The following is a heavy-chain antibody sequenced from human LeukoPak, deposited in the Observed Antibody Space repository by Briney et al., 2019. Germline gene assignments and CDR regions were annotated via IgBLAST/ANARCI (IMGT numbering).Heavy chain of an antibody. V-gene: IGHV3-64*01. Sequence: GGSLRLSCAVSGFTFSTYAMHWVRQAPGEGLEYVSGISRDGGSTYYANSVKGRFTISRDNSKNTLYLQMSSLRAEDTAVYYCAKDRAPYFDVMDVWGQGTTVTVSS. CDR2: ISRDGGST. CDR1: GFTFSTYA. D-gene: IGHD2/OR15-2a*01. CDR3: AKDRAPYFDVMDV. J-gene: IGHJ6*02.